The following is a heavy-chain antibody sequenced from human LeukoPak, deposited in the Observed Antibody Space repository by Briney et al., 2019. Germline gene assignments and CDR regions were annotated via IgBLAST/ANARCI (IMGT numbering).Heavy chain of an antibody. CDR3: ARDLVVVADTGYYGMDV. J-gene: IGHJ6*02. CDR2: ISSSSSYI. CDR1: RFTFSSYS. D-gene: IGHD2-15*01. V-gene: IGHV3-21*01. Sequence: GGSLRLSCAASRFTFSSYSMNWVRQAPGKGLEWVSSISSSSSYIYYADSVKGRFTISRDNAKNSLYLQMNSLRAEDTAVYYCARDLVVVADTGYYGMDVWGQGTTVTVSS.